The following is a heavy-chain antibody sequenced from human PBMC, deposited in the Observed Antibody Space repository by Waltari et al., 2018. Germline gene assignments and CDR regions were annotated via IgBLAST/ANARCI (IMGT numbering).Heavy chain of an antibody. CDR1: GYSFTSYA. D-gene: IGHD6-19*01. V-gene: IGHV7-4-1*02. CDR3: ARVLLGSGNVWFDP. CDR2: INTNTGNP. Sequence: QVQLVQSGSELKKPGASVKVSCKGSGYSFTSYAMNWVRQAPGQGLELMGWINTNTGNPTYAQGFTGRFVFSLDTSVSTAYLQISSLKAEDTAVYYCARVLLGSGNVWFDPWGQGTLVTVSS. J-gene: IGHJ5*02.